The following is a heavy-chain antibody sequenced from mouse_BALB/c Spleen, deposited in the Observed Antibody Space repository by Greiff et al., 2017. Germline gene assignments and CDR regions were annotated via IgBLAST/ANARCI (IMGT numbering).Heavy chain of an antibody. J-gene: IGHJ2*01. D-gene: IGHD2-4*01. CDR3: ARDGGLRYYFDY. Sequence: VQLQQSGAELVKPGASVKLSCTASGFNIKDTYMHWVKQRPEQGLEWIGRIDPANGNTKYDPKFQGKATITADTSSNTAYLQLSSLTCEDTAVYYCARDGGLRYYFDYWGQGTTLTVSS. V-gene: IGHV14-3*02. CDR1: GFNIKDTY. CDR2: IDPANGNT.